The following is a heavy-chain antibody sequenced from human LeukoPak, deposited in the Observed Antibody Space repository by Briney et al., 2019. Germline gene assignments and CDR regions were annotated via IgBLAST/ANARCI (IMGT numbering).Heavy chain of an antibody. D-gene: IGHD3-3*01. CDR2: IYYSGST. CDR3: ARSPKGSGYYTSYWFDP. V-gene: IGHV4-59*01. CDR1: GGSISSYY. Sequence: SETLSLTCTVSGGSISSYYWSWIRQPPGKGLEWIGYIYYSGSTNYNPSLKSRVTISVDTSKNQFSLKLSPVTAADTAVYYCARSPKGSGYYTSYWFDPWGQGTLVTVSS. J-gene: IGHJ5*02.